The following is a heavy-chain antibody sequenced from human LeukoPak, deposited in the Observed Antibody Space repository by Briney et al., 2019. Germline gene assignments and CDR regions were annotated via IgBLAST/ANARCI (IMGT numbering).Heavy chain of an antibody. CDR1: GFTFSSYG. CDR3: AKLSSPSCYRCYWFDP. CDR2: IRYDGSNK. D-gene: IGHD2-2*02. V-gene: IGHV3-30*02. Sequence: GGSLRLSCAASGFTFSSYGMHWVRQAPGKGLEWVAFIRYDGSNKYYADSVKGRFTISRDNSKNTLYLQMNSLRAEDTAVYYCAKLSSPSCYRCYWFDPWGQGTLVTVSS. J-gene: IGHJ5*02.